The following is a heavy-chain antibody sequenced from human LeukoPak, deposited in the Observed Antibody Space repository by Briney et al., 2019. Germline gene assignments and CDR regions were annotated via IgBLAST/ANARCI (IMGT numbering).Heavy chain of an antibody. CDR3: ARTTRWNDILDYYYGMDV. J-gene: IGHJ6*02. D-gene: IGHD1-1*01. CDR2: IWSDGSDK. V-gene: IGHV3-33*01. Sequence: PGGSLRLSCAASGFIFSNYGMHWVRQAPGKGLEWVAVIWSDGSDKYYADSVRGRSTISRDNSKNTLYLQMNSLRDEDTAVYYCARTTRWNDILDYYYGMDVWGQGTTVTVSS. CDR1: GFIFSNYG.